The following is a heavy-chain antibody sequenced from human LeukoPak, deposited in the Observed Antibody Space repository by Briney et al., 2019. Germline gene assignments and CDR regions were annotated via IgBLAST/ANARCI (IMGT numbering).Heavy chain of an antibody. V-gene: IGHV2-5*02. CDR2: IYWDDDK. Sequence: SGPTLVKPTQTLTLTCTFSGFSLTTSGVGVGWIRQPPGKALEWLALIYWDDDKRYSPSLKSRLTITKDTSKNQVVLTMTNMDPVDTATYYCTHLGGSRTYFDYWGQGTLVTVSS. J-gene: IGHJ4*02. CDR1: GFSLTTSGVG. D-gene: IGHD2-15*01. CDR3: THLGGSRTYFDY.